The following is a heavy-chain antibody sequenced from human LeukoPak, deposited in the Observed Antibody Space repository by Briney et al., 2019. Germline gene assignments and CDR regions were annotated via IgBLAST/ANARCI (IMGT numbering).Heavy chain of an antibody. V-gene: IGHV3-23*01. CDR2: ISGSGGGS. CDR1: GFTFSSHA. CDR3: AKASWQLVPDYYYYMDV. J-gene: IGHJ6*03. Sequence: GGSLRLSCAASGFTFSSHAMSWVRQAPGKGLQWVSVISGSGGGSYYADSVKGRFTLSRDNSKNTVCLQMNSLRAEDTAVYYCAKASWQLVPDYYYYMDVWGKGTTVTISS. D-gene: IGHD6-13*01.